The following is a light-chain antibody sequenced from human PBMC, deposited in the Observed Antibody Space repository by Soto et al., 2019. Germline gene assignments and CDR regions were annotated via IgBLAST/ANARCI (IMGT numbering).Light chain of an antibody. CDR1: YGSVSTNYF. CDR2: NTN. Sequence: QTVVTQEPSFSVSRGTTVTLTCALNYGSVSTNYFAILYQQTPGQAPRTLIYNTNTRSSGVPDRFSGSILGSKAALTITGAQADDESDYYCVLYMGNGIWVFGGGTKLTVL. J-gene: IGLJ3*02. V-gene: IGLV8-61*01. CDR3: VLYMGNGIWV.